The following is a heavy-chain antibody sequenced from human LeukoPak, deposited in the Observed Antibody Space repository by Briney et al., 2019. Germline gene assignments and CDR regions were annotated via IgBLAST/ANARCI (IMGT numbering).Heavy chain of an antibody. CDR2: VYPGDSNT. V-gene: IGHV5-51*01. CDR1: GYNFTNYW. Sequence: GASLKISCKGSGYNFTNYWIGWVRQMPGKGLEWMGIVYPGDSNTKYSPSFQGQVTISADRSITTAYLQWSSLKASDTAMYFCARFAYGSDYFPGHYWGQGTLVTVSS. D-gene: IGHD3-22*01. CDR3: ARFAYGSDYFPGHY. J-gene: IGHJ4*02.